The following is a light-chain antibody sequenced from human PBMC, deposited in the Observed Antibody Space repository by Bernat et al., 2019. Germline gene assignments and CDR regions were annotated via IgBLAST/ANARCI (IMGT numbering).Light chain of an antibody. CDR1: QSVSSTD. CDR2: GTI. CDR3: QQYGNSPVT. V-gene: IGKV3-20*01. Sequence: EIVLTQSPGLLSLSPGERATLSCRASQSVSSTDLAWYQQKPGQAPSLLIYGTISRATGIPDRFSGSGSGTDFTLTISRLDPEDFAIYYCQQYGNSPVTFGQGTRLEI. J-gene: IGKJ5*01.